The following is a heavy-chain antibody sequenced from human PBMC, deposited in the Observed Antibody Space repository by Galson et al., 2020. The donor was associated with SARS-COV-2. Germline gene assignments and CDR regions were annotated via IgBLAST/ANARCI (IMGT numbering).Heavy chain of an antibody. CDR1: GGSISSSNW. J-gene: IGHJ5*02. CDR3: ARSPLCTNGVCYRSVNWFDP. CDR2: IYHSGST. D-gene: IGHD2-8*01. Sequence: SETLSLTCAVSGGSISSSNWWSWVRQPPGKGLEWIGEIYHSGSTNYNPSLKSRVTISVDKSKNQFSLKLSSVTAADTAVYYCARSPLCTNGVCYRSVNWFDPWGQGTLVTVAS. V-gene: IGHV4-4*02.